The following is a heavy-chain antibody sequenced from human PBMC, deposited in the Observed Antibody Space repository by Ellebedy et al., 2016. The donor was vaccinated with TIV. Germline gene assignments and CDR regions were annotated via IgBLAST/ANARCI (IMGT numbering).Heavy chain of an antibody. CDR3: ARAPLSGVFYGMDV. Sequence: AASVKVSCKASAYTFTNYYMNWVLHAPGQGLAWMGLINPGGGGTSYAQKFQGRVTMTRDTSTSTVYMARSSLSSEDTALYYCARAPLSGVFYGMDVWGQGTTVTVSS. CDR1: AYTFTNYY. CDR2: INPGGGGT. V-gene: IGHV1-46*01. J-gene: IGHJ6*02. D-gene: IGHD3-16*02.